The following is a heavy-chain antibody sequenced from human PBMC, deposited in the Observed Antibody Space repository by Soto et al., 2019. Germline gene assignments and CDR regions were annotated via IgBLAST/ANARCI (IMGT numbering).Heavy chain of an antibody. CDR3: ARDSNTQRGYSGYDFDY. D-gene: IGHD5-12*01. J-gene: IGHJ4*02. CDR1: GYTFTGYY. CDR2: INPNSGGT. Sequence: ASVKVSCKASGYTFTGYYMHWVRQAPGQGLEWMGWINPNSGGTNYAQKFQGWVTMTRDTSISTAYMELSRLRSDDTAVYYCARDSNTQRGYSGYDFDYWGQGTLVTVSS. V-gene: IGHV1-2*04.